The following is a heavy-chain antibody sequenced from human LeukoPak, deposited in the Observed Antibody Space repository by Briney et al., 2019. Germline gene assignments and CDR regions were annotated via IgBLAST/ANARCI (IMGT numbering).Heavy chain of an antibody. Sequence: GRSLRLSCAASGFTFSSYGMHWVRQAPGKGLEWVAVIWYDGSNKYYADSVEGRFTISRDNSKNTLYLQMNSLRAEDTAVYYCARDVPTQSIRGYSYGPVDYWGQGTLVTVSS. V-gene: IGHV3-33*01. CDR2: IWYDGSNK. J-gene: IGHJ4*02. CDR1: GFTFSSYG. D-gene: IGHD5-18*01. CDR3: ARDVPTQSIRGYSYGPVDY.